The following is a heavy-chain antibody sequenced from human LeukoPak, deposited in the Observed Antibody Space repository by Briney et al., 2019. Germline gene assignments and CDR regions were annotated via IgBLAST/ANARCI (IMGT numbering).Heavy chain of an antibody. J-gene: IGHJ6*02. Sequence: GGSLRLCCAASGFTFSSYGMHWVRQAPGKGLERVAVIPYDGSNKYYADSVKGRFTISRDNSKNTLYLQMNSLRAEDTAVYYCAKDHCSSTSCYYYYYGMAVWGQGTTVTVSS. CDR1: GFTFSSYG. CDR2: IPYDGSNK. D-gene: IGHD2-2*01. CDR3: AKDHCSSTSCYYYYYGMAV. V-gene: IGHV3-30*18.